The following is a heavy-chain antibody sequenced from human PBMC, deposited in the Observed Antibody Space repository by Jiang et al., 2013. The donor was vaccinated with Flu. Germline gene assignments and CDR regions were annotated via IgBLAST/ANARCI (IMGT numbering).Heavy chain of an antibody. CDR1: GFTFSSYW. D-gene: IGHD1-26*01. CDR2: LPHDGINM. V-gene: IGHV3-74*01. CDR3: ARDIRGVGALDI. Sequence: VQLVESGGDLLQPGGSLRLSCIASGFTFSSYWMHWVRQAPGKGLEWVSELPHDGINMNYADSVKGRFTISRDNSKNTLYLQMNSLRGEDTAVYYCARDIRGVGALDIWGQGTMVTVSS. J-gene: IGHJ3*02.